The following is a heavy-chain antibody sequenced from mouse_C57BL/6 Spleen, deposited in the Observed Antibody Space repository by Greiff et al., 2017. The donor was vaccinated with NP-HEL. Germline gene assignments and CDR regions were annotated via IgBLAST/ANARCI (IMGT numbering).Heavy chain of an antibody. CDR2: IYPYNGVS. V-gene: IGHV1-31*01. CDR3: ARCGYYYGSSEWYFDV. CDR1: GYSFTGYY. J-gene: IGHJ1*03. Sequence: EVQLQQSGPELVKPGASVKISCKASGYSFTGYYMHWVKQSHGNILDWIGYIYPYNGVSSYNQKFKGKATLLVDKSFSTAYMELRSLTSEDSAVYYCARCGYYYGSSEWYFDVWGTGTTVTVSS. D-gene: IGHD1-1*01.